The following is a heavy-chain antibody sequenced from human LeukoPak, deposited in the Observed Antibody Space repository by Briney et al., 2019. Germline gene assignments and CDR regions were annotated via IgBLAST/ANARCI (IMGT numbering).Heavy chain of an antibody. V-gene: IGHV3-23*01. CDR1: GSRFNTFW. CDR3: AKGRRAPLVGTSTKSWLDY. J-gene: IGHJ4*02. D-gene: IGHD1-26*01. CDR2: ISGSGDRT. Sequence: LAGGSLRLSCAASGSRFNTFWMSWVRQAPGKGLEWVSLISGSGDRTFYADSVKGRFTISRDNSKNTLYLQMNSLRAEDTAVYFCAKGRRAPLVGTSTKSWLDYWGQGTLVTVSS.